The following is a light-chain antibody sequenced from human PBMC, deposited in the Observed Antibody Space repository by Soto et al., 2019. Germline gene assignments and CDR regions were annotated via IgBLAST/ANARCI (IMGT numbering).Light chain of an antibody. V-gene: IGKV1-27*01. CDR1: QDIRDS. CDR3: QKHNSAPRP. CDR2: AAS. Sequence: DIQMTQSPSSLSASIGDRITITCRASQDIRDSLAWYQQKPGKVPKLLIYAASTLQSGVHSRFSGSGAGTDFTLTISSFLPEEGATCSFQKHNSAPRPCGGGTEVEIK. J-gene: IGKJ4*01.